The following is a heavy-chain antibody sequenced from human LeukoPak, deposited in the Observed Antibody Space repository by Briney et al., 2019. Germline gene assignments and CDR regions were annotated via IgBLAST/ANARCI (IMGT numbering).Heavy chain of an antibody. J-gene: IGHJ4*02. CDR1: GFTFSSYD. CDR3: ARVRGGSGSYRGYYFDY. Sequence: HPGGSLRLSCAASGFTFSSYDMHWVRQATGKGLEWVSAIGTAGDTYYPGSVKGRFTISRDNSKNTLYLQMNSLRAEDTAVYYCARVRGGSGSYRGYYFDYWGQGTLVTVSS. CDR2: IGTAGDT. D-gene: IGHD3-10*01. V-gene: IGHV3-13*01.